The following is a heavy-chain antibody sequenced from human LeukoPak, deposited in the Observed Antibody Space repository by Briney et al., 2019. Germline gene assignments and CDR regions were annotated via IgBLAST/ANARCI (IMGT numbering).Heavy chain of an antibody. CDR2: IYYSGST. Sequence: SETLSLTCTVSGGSISSYYWSWIRQPPGEGLEWIGYIYYSGSTSYNPSLKSRVTVSVDTSKNQFSLNLNSVTAADTAMYYCARALTARGSYDYWGQGTLVTVSS. D-gene: IGHD3-10*01. CDR1: GGSISSYY. CDR3: ARALTARGSYDY. J-gene: IGHJ4*02. V-gene: IGHV4-59*01.